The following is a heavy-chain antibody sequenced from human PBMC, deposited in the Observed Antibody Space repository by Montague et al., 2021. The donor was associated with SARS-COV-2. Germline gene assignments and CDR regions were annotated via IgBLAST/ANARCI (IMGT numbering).Heavy chain of an antibody. D-gene: IGHD5-12*01. Sequence: TLSLTCTVSGGSISSGSYYWSWIRQPPGKGLEWIGRIYTGGTTXYSSSLKSRVTISVDTSKNQFSLKLTSVTAADTAVYYCARAHSGSWAHLDNWGQGSLATVSS. CDR2: IYTGGTT. CDR3: ARAHSGSWAHLDN. CDR1: GGSISSGSYY. V-gene: IGHV4-61*02. J-gene: IGHJ4*02.